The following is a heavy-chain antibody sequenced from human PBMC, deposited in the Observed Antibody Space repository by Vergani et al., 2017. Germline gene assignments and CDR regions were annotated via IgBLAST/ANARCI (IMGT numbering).Heavy chain of an antibody. V-gene: IGHV7-4-1*02. D-gene: IGHD2-2*01. CDR1: GHTFTNYA. J-gene: IGHJ4*02. CDR2: INSNSGNP. Sequence: QVQIVQSGSEVKKPGASAKVFCRASGHTFTNYALNWVRQAPGQGLEWMGWINSNSGNPTYAQGFKGRFVFSLGSSVSTSYLQINSLQTEDTAVYYCARDVLNCSSTSCCGSWYYWGQGTLVTVSS. CDR3: ARDVLNCSSTSCCGSWYY.